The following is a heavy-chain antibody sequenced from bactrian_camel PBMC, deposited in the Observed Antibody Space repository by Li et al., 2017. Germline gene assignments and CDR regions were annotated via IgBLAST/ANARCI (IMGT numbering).Heavy chain of an antibody. CDR1: GVTYAAYC. CDR3: ATISYSTWRFIY. CDR2: INVDGST. V-gene: IGHV3S26*01. J-gene: IGHJ4*01. D-gene: IGHD6*01. Sequence: HVQLVESGGGSVSDGGSLRLFCTTSGVTYAAYCMGWIRQAPGQGTDRVAQINVDGSTTYADSVKGQFTISRDNAKNTVYLQMNSLKSEDTALYYCATISYSTWRFIYWGQGTQVTVS.